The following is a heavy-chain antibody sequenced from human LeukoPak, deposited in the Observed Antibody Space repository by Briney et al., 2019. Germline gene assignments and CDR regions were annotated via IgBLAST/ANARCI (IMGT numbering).Heavy chain of an antibody. CDR1: GFTFDAYY. V-gene: IGHV3-43*02. CDR3: AKDEGYCSSGSCYAHFDY. Sequence: PGGSLILSCAASGFTFDAYYMPWDRQAPGKGLGWVSLISGDVGSAYYSDSVKGRFTLARHNSKNSLYLQMNSLRTEDTALYYCAKDEGYCSSGSCYAHFDYWGQGTLVSVSS. J-gene: IGHJ4*02. CDR2: ISGDVGSA. D-gene: IGHD2-15*01.